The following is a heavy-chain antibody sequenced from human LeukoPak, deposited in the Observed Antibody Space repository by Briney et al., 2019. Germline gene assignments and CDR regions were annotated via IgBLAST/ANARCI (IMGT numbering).Heavy chain of an antibody. CDR1: GFTFSSYW. CDR3: ARDGTYYDFWRALGMDV. D-gene: IGHD3-3*01. J-gene: IGHJ6*02. V-gene: IGHV3-7*01. Sequence: GGSLRLSRAASGFTFSSYWMSWVRQAPGKGLEWVANIKQDGSEKYYVDSVKGRFTISRDNAKNSLYLQMNSLRAEDTAVYYCARDGTYYDFWRALGMDVWGQGTTVTVSS. CDR2: IKQDGSEK.